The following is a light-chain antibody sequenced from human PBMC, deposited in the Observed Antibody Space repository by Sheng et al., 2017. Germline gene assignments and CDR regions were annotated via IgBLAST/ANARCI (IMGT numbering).Light chain of an antibody. J-gene: IGKJ4*01. CDR1: KDISNY. Sequence: DIQMTQSPSSLSASVGDRVTITCQASKDISNYLNWYQQKPGKAPKLLIYDASNLETGVPSRFSGSGSGTDFTFTISSLQPEDIATYYCQQYDNPFTFGGRDRRWR. CDR2: DAS. CDR3: QQYDNPFT. V-gene: IGKV1-33*01.